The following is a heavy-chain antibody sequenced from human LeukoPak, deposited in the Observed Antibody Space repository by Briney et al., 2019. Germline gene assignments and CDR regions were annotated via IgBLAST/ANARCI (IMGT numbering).Heavy chain of an antibody. Sequence: LGGSLILSCAVSGFTFSSYWMHWVRQAPGKGLVWVSRINGEGSSITYADSVKGRFTMCRDNPKHTLYLQMNSVRSEDTAVYYCARTSDGGYFDYCGQGAVATPSS. CDR3: ARTSDGGYFDY. V-gene: IGHV3-74*01. J-gene: IGHJ4*02. CDR1: GFTFSSYW. CDR2: INGEGSSI.